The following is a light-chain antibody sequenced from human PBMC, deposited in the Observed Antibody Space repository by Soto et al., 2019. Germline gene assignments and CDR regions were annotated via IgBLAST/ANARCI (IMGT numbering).Light chain of an antibody. CDR1: QSISSW. CDR3: QQYESYSPWT. Sequence: DIQMTQSPSALSASVGDRATITCRPSQSISSWLAWYQQKPGKAPKLLIYDASTLQSGVPSRYSGSGSGTEFTLTISNLQPDDFATYYCQQYESYSPWTFGQGTKVDI. V-gene: IGKV1-5*01. CDR2: DAS. J-gene: IGKJ1*01.